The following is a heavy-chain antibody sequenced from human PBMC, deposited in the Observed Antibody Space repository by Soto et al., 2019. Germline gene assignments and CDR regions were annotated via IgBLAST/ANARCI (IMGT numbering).Heavy chain of an antibody. CDR1: GFTFSSYG. Sequence: GGSLRLSCAASGFTFSSYGMHWVRQAPGKGLEWVAVISYDGSNKYYADSVKGRFTISRDNSKNTLYLQMNSLRAEDTAVYYCAKDRPEVLNSGSWGNFDYWGQGTLVTVSS. V-gene: IGHV3-30*18. D-gene: IGHD6-13*01. CDR3: AKDRPEVLNSGSWGNFDY. J-gene: IGHJ4*02. CDR2: ISYDGSNK.